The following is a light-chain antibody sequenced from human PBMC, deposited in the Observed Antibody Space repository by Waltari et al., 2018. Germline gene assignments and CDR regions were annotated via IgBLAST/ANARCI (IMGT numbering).Light chain of an antibody. J-gene: IGKJ1*01. CDR1: QSIASN. CDR3: HQSSSFPWT. V-gene: IGKV6-21*01. Sequence: EIVLTQSPDFQSAPPKERVTITCRASQSIASNLHWYQQKAAQSPKLLIKYATQAFSGVPSRFSGSGSGTYFTLTINGLEAEDAATYYCHQSSSFPWTFGQGTKVEIK. CDR2: YAT.